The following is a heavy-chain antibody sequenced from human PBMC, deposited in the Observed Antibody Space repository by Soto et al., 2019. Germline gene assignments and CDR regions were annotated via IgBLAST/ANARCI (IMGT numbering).Heavy chain of an antibody. CDR1: GFTFSSYS. Sequence: PGGSLRLSCAASGFTFSSYSMNWVRQAPGKGLEWVSSISSSSSYIYYADSVKGRFTISRDNAKNSLYLQMNSLRAEDTAVYYYARDSVGYCSSTSCYIKGVNYYYYGMDVWGQGTTVTVSS. J-gene: IGHJ6*02. V-gene: IGHV3-21*01. D-gene: IGHD2-2*02. CDR3: ARDSVGYCSSTSCYIKGVNYYYYGMDV. CDR2: ISSSSSYI.